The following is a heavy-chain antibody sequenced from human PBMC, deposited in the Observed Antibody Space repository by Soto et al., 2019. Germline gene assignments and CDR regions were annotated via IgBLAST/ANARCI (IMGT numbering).Heavy chain of an antibody. Sequence: QVQLVQSGAEVKKPGASVKVSCKASGYTFTNYAMHWVRQAPGQRPEWMGWINAGNGNTKFSQRFQGRVTITRDTSATIAYMELSSLTSEATAVYYCASAGFCSTTSCSDAFDIWGQGTMVTVSS. CDR2: INAGNGNT. V-gene: IGHV1-3*01. J-gene: IGHJ3*02. D-gene: IGHD2-2*01. CDR3: ASAGFCSTTSCSDAFDI. CDR1: GYTFTNYA.